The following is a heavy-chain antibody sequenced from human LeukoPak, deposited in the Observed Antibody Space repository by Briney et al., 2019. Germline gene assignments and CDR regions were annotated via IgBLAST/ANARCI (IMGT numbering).Heavy chain of an antibody. Sequence: TGGSLRLSCEVSGVTFSNPWMNWVRQAPGKGLEWVGRIKSKSDGGTKEYAAPVKGRFTFSRDDSQNMVYLQMNSLKTEDTAVYYCTTDLSGFDYWGQGTLVTVSS. D-gene: IGHD6-19*01. J-gene: IGHJ4*02. V-gene: IGHV3-15*01. CDR1: GVTFSNPW. CDR3: TTDLSGFDY. CDR2: IKSKSDGGTK.